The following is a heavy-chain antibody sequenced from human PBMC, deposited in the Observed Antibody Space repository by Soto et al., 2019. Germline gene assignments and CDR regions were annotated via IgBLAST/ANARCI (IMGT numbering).Heavy chain of an antibody. V-gene: IGHV1-2*02. CDR2: INPATGAA. CDR1: GYPVTAYY. D-gene: IGHD3-3*01. J-gene: IGHJ3*02. Sequence: QLHLVQSGAVVKKPGASVTVSCSASGYPVTAYYMHWVRQAPGRGLEWMGGINPATGAAKYTQTFQGRVNMTRDTSTSTVFMELSGLTSEDTDVFYCARGGGVGVAGSAAFDMWGQGTWVTVSS. CDR3: ARGGGVGVAGSAAFDM.